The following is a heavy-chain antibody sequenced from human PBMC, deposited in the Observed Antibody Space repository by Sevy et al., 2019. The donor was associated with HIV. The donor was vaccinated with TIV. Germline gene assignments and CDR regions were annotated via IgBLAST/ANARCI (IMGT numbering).Heavy chain of an antibody. J-gene: IGHJ4*01. Sequence: GASVKVSCKISGYTFSSYRITWVRQAPGQGLECMGWISPHNGDTNYAQKLQGRVTMITDTSTTTAYMELRNLRADDTAVYYGARAYGSGGRCYSLAYWGQGTLVTVSS. V-gene: IGHV1-18*01. CDR2: ISPHNGDT. D-gene: IGHD2-15*01. CDR1: GYTFSSYR. CDR3: ARAYGSGGRCYSLAY.